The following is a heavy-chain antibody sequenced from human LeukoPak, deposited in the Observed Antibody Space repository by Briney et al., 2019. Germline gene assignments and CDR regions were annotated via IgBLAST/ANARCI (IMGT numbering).Heavy chain of an antibody. Sequence: ASVKVSCKASGGTFSSYAISWVRQAPGQGLEWMGGIIPIFGTANYAQKFQGRVTITADESTSTAYMELSSLRSEDTAVYYCAVNSGYDDSDYYYYGMDVWGQGTTVTVSS. CDR1: GGTFSSYA. V-gene: IGHV1-69*13. CDR3: AVNSGYDDSDYYYYGMDV. CDR2: IIPIFGTA. J-gene: IGHJ6*02. D-gene: IGHD5-12*01.